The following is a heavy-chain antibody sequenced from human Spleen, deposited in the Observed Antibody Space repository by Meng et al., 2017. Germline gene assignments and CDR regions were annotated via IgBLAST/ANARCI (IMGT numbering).Heavy chain of an antibody. D-gene: IGHD6-19*01. V-gene: IGHV4-39*07. CDR3: ARVGSSGWYGIYYFDY. CDR2: IYYSGST. CDR1: GGSISSSGYY. J-gene: IGHJ4*02. Sequence: SETLSLTCIVSGGSISSSGYYWGWIRQPPGKGLEWIGSIYYSGSTYYNPSLKSRITISVDTSKNQFSLKLSSVTAADTAVYYCARVGSSGWYGIYYFDYWGLGTLVTVSS.